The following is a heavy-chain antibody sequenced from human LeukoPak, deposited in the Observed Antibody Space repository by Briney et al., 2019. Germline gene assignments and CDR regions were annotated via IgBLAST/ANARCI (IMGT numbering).Heavy chain of an antibody. CDR1: GFTFSTYA. D-gene: IGHD3-3*01. Sequence: GGSLRLSCAASGFTFSTYAMSWVRQAPGKGLEWVSAISGTGGNTYYADSVKGRFTISRDNSKNTLYLQMDSLKIEDTAMYYCTTHPDGVPIRHDYYFENWGQGTLVAVST. CDR2: ISGTGGNT. CDR3: TTHPDGVPIRHDYYFEN. J-gene: IGHJ4*02. V-gene: IGHV3-23*01.